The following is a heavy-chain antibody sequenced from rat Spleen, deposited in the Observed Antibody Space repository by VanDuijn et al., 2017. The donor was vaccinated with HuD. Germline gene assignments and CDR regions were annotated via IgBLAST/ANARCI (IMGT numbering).Heavy chain of an antibody. CDR2: ISNGGGNT. CDR3: ASNGFLSFDY. D-gene: IGHD1-3*01. J-gene: IGHJ2*01. V-gene: IGHV5-25*01. Sequence: EVQLVESGGGLVQPGRSMKLSCAASGFTFINYYMAWVRQAPTKGLEWVASISNGGGNTYYRDSVKGRFTISRDNAKSTLYLQMDSLRSEDTAIYYCASNGFLSFDYWGQGVMVTVSS. CDR1: GFTFINYY.